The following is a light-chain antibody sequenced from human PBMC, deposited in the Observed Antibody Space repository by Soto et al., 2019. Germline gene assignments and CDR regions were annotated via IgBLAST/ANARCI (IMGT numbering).Light chain of an antibody. Sequence: DIQMTHSPSSLSASVGDRVSITCQASQSISSYLNWYQQRPGKAPHLLIYAASSLQSGVPSRFSGSGSGTEFTLTISSLQPGDFATYYCQHYNTYPWTFGQGTKVDIK. V-gene: IGKV1-39*01. CDR1: QSISSY. CDR3: QHYNTYPWT. J-gene: IGKJ1*01. CDR2: AAS.